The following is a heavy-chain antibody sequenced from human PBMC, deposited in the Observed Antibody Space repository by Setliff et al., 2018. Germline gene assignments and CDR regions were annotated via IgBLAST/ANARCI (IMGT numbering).Heavy chain of an antibody. CDR1: GFTFSAAW. J-gene: IGHJ4*02. CDR2: IKEDGSQR. Sequence: GGSLRLSCAASGFTFSAAWMTWLRLGPGKGLEWVANIKEDGSQRNYVDAVRGRFTVSRDNARNLLYLQMNSLRVDDTAVYYCSSYLVSWGQGALVTVSS. CDR3: SSYLVS. D-gene: IGHD2-21*01. V-gene: IGHV3-7*01.